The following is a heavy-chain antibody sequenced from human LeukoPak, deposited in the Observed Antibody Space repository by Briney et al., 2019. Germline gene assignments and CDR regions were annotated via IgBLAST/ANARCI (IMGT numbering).Heavy chain of an antibody. J-gene: IGHJ5*02. CDR2: IYYSGST. CDR1: GGPISGTS. D-gene: IGHD3-22*01. Sequence: PSETLSLTSTVPGGPISGTSWSGIGRPPGKELEGMGYIYYSGSTNYNPSLKSRVTISVDTSKNQFSLKLSSVTAADTAVYYCATQSNYYDSSGLDHWGQGTLVTVSS. V-gene: IGHV4-59*08. CDR3: ATQSNYYDSSGLDH.